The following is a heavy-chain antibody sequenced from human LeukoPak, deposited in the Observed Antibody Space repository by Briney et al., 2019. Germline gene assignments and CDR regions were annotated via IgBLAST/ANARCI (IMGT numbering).Heavy chain of an antibody. Sequence: SETLSLTCAVYGGSFSGYYWSWIRQPPGKGLEWIGEINHSGSTNYNPPLKSRVTISVDTSKNQFSLKLSSVTAADTAVYYCARSLNTYYDILTGYYPFDYWGQGTLVTVSS. J-gene: IGHJ4*02. CDR3: ARSLNTYYDILTGYYPFDY. CDR1: GGSFSGYY. CDR2: INHSGST. V-gene: IGHV4-34*01. D-gene: IGHD3-9*01.